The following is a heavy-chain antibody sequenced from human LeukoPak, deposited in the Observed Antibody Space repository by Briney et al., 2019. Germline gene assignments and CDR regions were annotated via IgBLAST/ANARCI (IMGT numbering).Heavy chain of an antibody. V-gene: IGHV3-43*02. CDR1: GFTLDDYA. D-gene: IGHD2-2*02. J-gene: IGHJ1*01. Sequence: GGSLTLSCAASGFTLDDYAMHWVRQAPGKGREWVSLISGDGGSTYYADSVKGRFTISRDNSKNSLYLQMNSRRTEDTALYSCAKDRGDTAEYFQHWGQGTLVTVSS. CDR3: AKDRGDTAEYFQH. CDR2: ISGDGGST.